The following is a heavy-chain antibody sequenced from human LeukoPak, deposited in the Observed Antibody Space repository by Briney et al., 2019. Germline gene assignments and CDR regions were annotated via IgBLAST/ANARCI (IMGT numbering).Heavy chain of an antibody. CDR3: ARDRYSYGYFDY. Sequence: GASVKVSCKASGGTFSSYAISWVRQAPGQGIEWMGRIIPIFGTANYAQKFQGRVTITTDESTSTAYMELSSLRSEDTAVYYCARDRYSYGYFDYWGQGTLVTVSS. V-gene: IGHV1-69*05. J-gene: IGHJ4*02. D-gene: IGHD5-18*01. CDR1: GGTFSSYA. CDR2: IIPIFGTA.